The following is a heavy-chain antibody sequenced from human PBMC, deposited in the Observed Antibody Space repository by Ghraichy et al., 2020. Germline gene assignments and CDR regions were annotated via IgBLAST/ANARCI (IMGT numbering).Heavy chain of an antibody. V-gene: IGHV3-48*01. J-gene: IGHJ2*01. CDR1: GFSFSDYS. CDR2: ITGSSITI. Sequence: GESLNISCAGSGFSFSDYSMIWVRLTPRKALEWVSYITGSSITIFYTDSVKGRFTISRDNAKNSLYLQMNSLRAEDTAVYYCARLPLPRRAAVGDWYFDLWGRGTLVTVSS. CDR3: ARLPLPRRAAVGDWYFDL. D-gene: IGHD6-13*01.